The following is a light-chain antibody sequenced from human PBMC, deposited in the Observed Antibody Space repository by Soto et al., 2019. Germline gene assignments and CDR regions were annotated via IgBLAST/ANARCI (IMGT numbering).Light chain of an antibody. CDR3: QQFVTSPYT. CDR2: AAS. CDR1: PTISRTY. Sequence: IVLTQSPGTLSLSPGERATLSCRASPTISRTYIAWYQHKRGQAPRLLIFAASSRATGIPDRFSGSGSGTDFSLTISRLEPEDSAVYFCQQFVTSPYTFGPGTKVDIK. J-gene: IGKJ3*01. V-gene: IGKV3-20*01.